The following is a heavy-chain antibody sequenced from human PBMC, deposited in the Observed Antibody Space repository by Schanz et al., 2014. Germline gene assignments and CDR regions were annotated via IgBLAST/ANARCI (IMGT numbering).Heavy chain of an antibody. CDR1: GFTVNNYA. V-gene: IGHV3-23*01. CDR3: AGGEYQLLYGN. CDR2: ITRQGTT. J-gene: IGHJ4*02. Sequence: EVQLLESGGGLVQPGGSLRLSCTVSGFTVNNYAMNWVRQAPGRGLEWVSGITRQGTTYYADFVKGRFSISRDNAKNSLFLQMNSLRAEDTAVYYCAGGEYQLLYGNWGQGTLVTVSS. D-gene: IGHD2-2*02.